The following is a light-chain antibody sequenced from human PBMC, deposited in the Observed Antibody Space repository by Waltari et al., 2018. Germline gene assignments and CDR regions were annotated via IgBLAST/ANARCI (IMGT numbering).Light chain of an antibody. CDR2: WAS. J-gene: IGKJ1*01. CDR1: QSVLHSSNNKNY. CDR3: QQFQSHLRT. Sequence: DIVMTQSPESLAVSLCERATITCKSSQSVLHSSNNKNYFACYQQKPGQPPKLLIYWASTRKSGVPDRFSGSGSGTDFTLTISSLQAEDVAVYYCQQFQSHLRTFGQGTKVEIK. V-gene: IGKV4-1*01.